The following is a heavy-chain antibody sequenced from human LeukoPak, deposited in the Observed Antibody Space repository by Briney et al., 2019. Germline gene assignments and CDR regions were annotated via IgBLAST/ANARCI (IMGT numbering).Heavy chain of an antibody. D-gene: IGHD3-22*01. CDR2: IIPILGIA. CDR3: ARETNYYDSSVLRY. Sequence: GASVKVSCKASGYTFTIYGISWVRQAPGQGLEWMGRIIPILGIANYAQKFQGRVTITADKSTSTAYMELSSLRSEDTAVYYCARETNYYDSSVLRYWGQGTLVTVSS. V-gene: IGHV1-69*04. J-gene: IGHJ4*02. CDR1: GYTFTIYG.